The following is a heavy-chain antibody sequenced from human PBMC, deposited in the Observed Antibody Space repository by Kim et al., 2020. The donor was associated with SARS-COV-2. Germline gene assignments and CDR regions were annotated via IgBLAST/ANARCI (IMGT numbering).Heavy chain of an antibody. Sequence: PVRGRFTITRDDSKNTLYLQMNSLKTEDTAVYYCTTLTGTPLYYYYGMDVWGQGTTVTVSS. V-gene: IGHV3-15*01. CDR3: TTLTGTPLYYYYGMDV. D-gene: IGHD1-7*01. J-gene: IGHJ6*02.